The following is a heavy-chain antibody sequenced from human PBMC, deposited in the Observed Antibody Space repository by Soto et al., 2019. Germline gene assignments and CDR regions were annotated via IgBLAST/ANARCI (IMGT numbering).Heavy chain of an antibody. V-gene: IGHV3-74*01. J-gene: IGHJ6*02. Sequence: GGSLRLSCAASGFTFSSTWMHWVRQAPGKGLVWVSHINSDGSLTTYADSVKGRLTIFRDNARNTVSLQMNSLRAEDTAVYYCATDRHYGLHVWGQGATVTVFS. CDR3: ATDRHYGLHV. CDR1: GFTFSSTW. CDR2: INSDGSLT.